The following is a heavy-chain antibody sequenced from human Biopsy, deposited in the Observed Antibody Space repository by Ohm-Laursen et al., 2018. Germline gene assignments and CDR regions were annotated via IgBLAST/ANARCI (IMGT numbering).Heavy chain of an antibody. V-gene: IGHV1-8*01. J-gene: IGHJ3*02. Sequence: GASVKVSCKTSGYTFINYDIHWVRQASGQGLEWTGWMNPKSGDTGYAHKFQGRATMARNASISTANMEMSSLRSEDTAVYYCARGRLSGTRRALDIWGQGTMVTVSS. D-gene: IGHD1-7*01. CDR3: ARGRLSGTRRALDI. CDR2: MNPKSGDT. CDR1: GYTFINYD.